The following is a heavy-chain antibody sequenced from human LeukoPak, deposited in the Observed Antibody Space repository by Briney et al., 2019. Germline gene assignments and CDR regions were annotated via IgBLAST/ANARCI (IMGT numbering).Heavy chain of an antibody. D-gene: IGHD2-15*01. CDR3: ARVVVVVAASYGMDV. Sequence: GASLKISCKGSGYSFTSYWIGWVRQMPGKGLEWMGIIYPGDSDTRYSPSFQGQVTISADKSISTAYLQWSSLKASDTAMYYCARVVVVVAASYGMDVWGQGTTVTVSS. CDR1: GYSFTSYW. J-gene: IGHJ6*02. V-gene: IGHV5-51*01. CDR2: IYPGDSDT.